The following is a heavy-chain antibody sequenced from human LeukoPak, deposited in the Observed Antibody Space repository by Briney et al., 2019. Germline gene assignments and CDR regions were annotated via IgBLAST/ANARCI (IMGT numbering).Heavy chain of an antibody. CDR3: ARLRGGQWPNRFDP. CDR2: INPNSGGT. Sequence: GASVKVSCKASGYTFTGYYMHWVRQAPGQGLEWMGRINPNSGGTNYAQKFQGSVTITRDTSISTAYMELSRLRSDDTAVYYCARLRGGQWPNRFDPWGQGTLVTVSS. CDR1: GYTFTGYY. J-gene: IGHJ5*02. D-gene: IGHD6-19*01. V-gene: IGHV1-2*06.